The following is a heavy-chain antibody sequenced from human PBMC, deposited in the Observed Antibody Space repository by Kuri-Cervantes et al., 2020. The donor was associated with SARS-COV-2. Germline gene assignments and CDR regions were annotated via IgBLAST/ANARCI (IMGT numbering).Heavy chain of an antibody. V-gene: IGHV5-51*01. J-gene: IGHJ4*02. CDR2: IYPGDSDT. CDR3: ARRTRYCSSTSCLDY. CDR1: GYSFTSYW. Sequence: GGSLRLSCKGSGYSFTSYWIGWVRQMPGKGLEWMGIIYPGDSDTRYSPSFQGQVTISADKSISTAYLQWSSLKASDTAMYYCARRTRYCSSTSCLDYWGQGTLVTVSS. D-gene: IGHD2-2*01.